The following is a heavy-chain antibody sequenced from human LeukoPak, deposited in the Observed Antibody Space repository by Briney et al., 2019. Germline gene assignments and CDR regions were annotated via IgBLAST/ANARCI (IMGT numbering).Heavy chain of an antibody. J-gene: IGHJ4*02. D-gene: IGHD6-13*01. CDR3: AREGGSSWSFGKDYFDY. V-gene: IGHV1-2*06. Sequence: GASVKVSCKASGYTFTDYHMHWVRQAPGQGLEWMGRIKPHNGDTDCAQRFQGRVTLTRDTSIRTAYMELSSLRSDDTAVYYCAREGGSSWSFGKDYFDYWGQGTLVTVSS. CDR2: IKPHNGDT. CDR1: GYTFTDYH.